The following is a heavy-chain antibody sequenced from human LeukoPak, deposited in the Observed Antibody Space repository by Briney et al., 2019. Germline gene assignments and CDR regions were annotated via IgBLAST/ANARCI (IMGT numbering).Heavy chain of an antibody. CDR1: GGTFSSYA. D-gene: IGHD6-19*01. J-gene: IGHJ3*02. Sequence: ASVKVSCKASGGTFSSYAISWVRQAPGQGLEWMGGIIPIFGTANYAQKFQGRVTITADESTSTAYMELSSLRSEDTAVYYCARDYRRIAVAAHDAFDIWGQGTMVTVSS. V-gene: IGHV1-69*13. CDR2: IIPIFGTA. CDR3: ARDYRRIAVAAHDAFDI.